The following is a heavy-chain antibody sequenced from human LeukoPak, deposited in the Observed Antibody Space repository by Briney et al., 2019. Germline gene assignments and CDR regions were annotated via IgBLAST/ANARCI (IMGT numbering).Heavy chain of an antibody. J-gene: IGHJ6*04. V-gene: IGHV3-15*01. CDR3: TTLGITIFGVVRRSVDV. CDR2: IKSKTDGGTT. CDR1: GFTFSNAW. Sequence: GGSLRLSCAASGFTFSNAWMSWVRQAPGKGLEWVGRIKSKTDGGTTDYAAPVKGRFTISRDDSKNTLYLQMNSLKTEDTAVYYCTTLGITIFGVVRRSVDVWGKGTTVTVSS. D-gene: IGHD3-3*01.